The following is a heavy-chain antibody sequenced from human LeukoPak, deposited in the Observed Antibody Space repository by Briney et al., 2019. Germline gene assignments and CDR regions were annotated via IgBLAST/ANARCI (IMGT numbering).Heavy chain of an antibody. CDR1: GYTFTSYG. J-gene: IGHJ4*02. CDR2: ISAYDGNT. Sequence: ASVKVSCKASGYTFTSYGISWVRQAPGQGLELMGWISAYDGNTNYAQKLQGRVTMTTDTSTSTAYMELRSLRSDDTAVYYCARGGPAATTTPLDYWGQGTLVTVSS. D-gene: IGHD1-26*01. CDR3: ARGGPAATTTPLDY. V-gene: IGHV1-18*01.